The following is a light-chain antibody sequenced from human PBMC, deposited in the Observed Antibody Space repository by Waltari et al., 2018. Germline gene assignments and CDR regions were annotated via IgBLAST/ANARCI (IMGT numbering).Light chain of an antibody. V-gene: IGKV1-5*03. CDR2: KAC. Sequence: DIQLTQSPSTLSASVGDRVTITCRASQSISSWLAWYQQKPGKSPKLLIYKACSLESGVPSRFSGSGSGTEFTLTISSLQPDDFATYYCQQYNSYSGTFGQGTKLEIK. CDR3: QQYNSYSGT. J-gene: IGKJ2*02. CDR1: QSISSW.